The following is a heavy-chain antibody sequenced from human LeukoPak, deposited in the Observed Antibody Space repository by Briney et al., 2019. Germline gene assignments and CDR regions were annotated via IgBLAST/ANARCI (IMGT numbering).Heavy chain of an antibody. V-gene: IGHV3-64*04. CDR1: GFALSSYA. Sequence: GGSLRLSCLASGFALSSYAMHWVRQAPGKALEHVSTISTDGVNTYYADSVKGRFTISRDNPKNTLYLQMNSLRAEDTAVYYCAKISGSWYEGVGGYYFDYWGQGTLVTVSS. J-gene: IGHJ4*02. CDR2: ISTDGVNT. D-gene: IGHD6-13*01. CDR3: AKISGSWYEGVGGYYFDY.